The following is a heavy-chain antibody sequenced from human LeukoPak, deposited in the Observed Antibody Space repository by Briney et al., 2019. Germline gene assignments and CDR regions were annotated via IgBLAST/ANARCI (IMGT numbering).Heavy chain of an antibody. CDR1: GFTFSNYD. Sequence: GGSLTLPCAASGFTFSNYDIHWVRQGLGKGLEWVSAIGPGHETNYADSVKGRFTISRDNSRNTLYLRMNSLRAEDTAVYYCAKERVSSGWNPHWFDPWGQGTLVTVSS. D-gene: IGHD6-19*01. V-gene: IGHV3-13*01. CDR3: AKERVSSGWNPHWFDP. J-gene: IGHJ5*02. CDR2: IGPGHET.